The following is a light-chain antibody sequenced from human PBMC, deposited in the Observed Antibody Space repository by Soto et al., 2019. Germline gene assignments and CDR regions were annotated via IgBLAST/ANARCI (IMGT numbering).Light chain of an antibody. J-gene: IGKJ1*01. CDR3: QHYNSYSEA. V-gene: IGKV1-5*03. CDR1: QTISSW. Sequence: DIQMTQSPSTLSGSVGDRVTITCRASQTISSWLAWYQQKPGKAPKLLIYKASTLKSGVPSRFSGSGSGTEFTLNISSLQPDDFATYYCQHYNSYSEAFGQGTKVERK. CDR2: KAS.